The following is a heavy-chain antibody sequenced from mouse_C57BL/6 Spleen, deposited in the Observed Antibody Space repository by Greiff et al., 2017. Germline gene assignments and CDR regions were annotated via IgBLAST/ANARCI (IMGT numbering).Heavy chain of an antibody. CDR3: ARESYYYGSSYAMDY. D-gene: IGHD1-1*01. Sequence: QVQLQQSGAELARPGASVKLSCKASGYTFTSYGISWVKQRTGQGLEWIGEIYPRSGNTYYNEKFKGKATLTADKSSSTAYMELRSLTSEDSAVYFWARESYYYGSSYAMDYWGQGTSVTVSS. CDR2: IYPRSGNT. V-gene: IGHV1-81*01. J-gene: IGHJ4*01. CDR1: GYTFTSYG.